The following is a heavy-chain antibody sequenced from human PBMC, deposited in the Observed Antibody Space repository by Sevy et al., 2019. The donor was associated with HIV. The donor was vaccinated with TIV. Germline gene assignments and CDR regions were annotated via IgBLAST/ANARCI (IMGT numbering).Heavy chain of an antibody. J-gene: IGHJ6*02. V-gene: IGHV3-23*01. CDR2: ISGSGGST. D-gene: IGHD4-4*01. Sequence: GGCLRLSCAASGFTFSSYAMSWVRQAPGKGLEWVSAISGSGGSTYYADSVKGRFTISRDNSKNTLYLQMNSLRAEDTAVYYCAKTLDYSNSGGYYYGMDVWGQGTTVTVSS. CDR3: AKTLDYSNSGGYYYGMDV. CDR1: GFTFSSYA.